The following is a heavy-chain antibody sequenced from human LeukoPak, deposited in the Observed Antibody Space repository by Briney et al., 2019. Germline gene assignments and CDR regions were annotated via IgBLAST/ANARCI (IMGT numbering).Heavy chain of an antibody. V-gene: IGHV3-21*01. CDR1: GFTFSSYS. J-gene: IGHJ4*02. D-gene: IGHD3-10*01. CDR3: ARDLSSGSYSFDY. CDR2: ISSSSYI. Sequence: GSLRLSCAASGFTFSSYSMNWVRQAPGKGLEWVSSISSSSYIYYADSVKGRFTISRDNAKNSLYLQMNSLRAEDTAVYYCARDLSSGSYSFDYWGQGTLVTVSS.